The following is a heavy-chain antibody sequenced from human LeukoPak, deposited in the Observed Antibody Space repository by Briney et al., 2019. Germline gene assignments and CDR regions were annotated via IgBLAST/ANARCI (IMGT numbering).Heavy chain of an antibody. CDR3: AKANRYGSGSFDY. CDR1: GFTFSSYE. V-gene: IGHV3-48*03. D-gene: IGHD3-10*01. Sequence: GGSLRLSCAASGFTFSSYEMNWVRQAPGKGLEWVSYISSSGSTIYYADSVKGRFTISRDNAKNSLYLQMNSLRAEDTALYYCAKANRYGSGSFDYWGQGTLVTVSS. J-gene: IGHJ4*02. CDR2: ISSSGSTI.